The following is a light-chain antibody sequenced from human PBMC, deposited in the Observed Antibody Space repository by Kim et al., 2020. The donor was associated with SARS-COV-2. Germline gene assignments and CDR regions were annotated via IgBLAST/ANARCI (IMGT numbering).Light chain of an antibody. CDR2: GKN. Sequence: SSELTQDPAVSVALGQTVKITCEGDSLRDYFASWYQQKPGQAPVLVIYGKNNRPSGIPGRFSGSGSGNTASLTITGTQAEYEADYYCNSRDSSGHHVVFGGETKLTVL. V-gene: IGLV3-19*01. CDR1: SLRDYF. J-gene: IGLJ3*02. CDR3: NSRDSSGHHVV.